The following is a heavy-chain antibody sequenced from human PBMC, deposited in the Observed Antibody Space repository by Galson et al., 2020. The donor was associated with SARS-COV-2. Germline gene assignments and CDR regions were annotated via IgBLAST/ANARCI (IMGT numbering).Heavy chain of an antibody. CDR2: VKSKTDGGTT. CDR3: TWTTVTLQWDF. D-gene: IGHD4-17*01. J-gene: IGHJ4*02. V-gene: IGHV3-15*01. CDR1: GFTFSNAW. Sequence: GGSLRLSCAASGFTFSNAWMSWVRQAPGKGLELVGRVKSKTDGGTTDYPAPVKGRFIISRDDSKNTLYLQMDSLKTEDTAVYYCTWTTVTLQWDFWGQGTQVTVSS.